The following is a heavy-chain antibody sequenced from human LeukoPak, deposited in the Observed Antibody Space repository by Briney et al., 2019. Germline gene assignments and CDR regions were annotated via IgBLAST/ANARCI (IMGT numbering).Heavy chain of an antibody. CDR3: ASVKEVDDGHLPT. D-gene: IGHD5/OR15-5a*01. CDR2: MYNSGTT. Sequence: SETLSLTCSVSGASLSSYTYYWAWIRQPPGKGLEWIANMYNSGTTYYNSSLKSRVTISIDTSMNQVSLKLTAVTAADTAVYYCASVKEVDDGHLPTWGQGTLVTVSS. J-gene: IGHJ5*02. CDR1: GASLSSYTYY. V-gene: IGHV4-39*01.